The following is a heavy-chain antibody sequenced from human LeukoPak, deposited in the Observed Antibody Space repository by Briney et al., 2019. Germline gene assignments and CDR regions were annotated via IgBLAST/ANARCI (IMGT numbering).Heavy chain of an antibody. D-gene: IGHD3-22*01. V-gene: IGHV3-23*01. J-gene: IGHJ4*02. CDR3: AKRGAYSSGYYGYFDY. Sequence: GGSLRLSCAASGFTFSSYAMSWVRQAPGKGLEWVSAISGSGGSTYYADSVKGRFTISRDDSKNTLYLQMNSLRAEDTAVYYCAKRGAYSSGYYGYFDYWGQGTLVTVSS. CDR2: ISGSGGST. CDR1: GFTFSSYA.